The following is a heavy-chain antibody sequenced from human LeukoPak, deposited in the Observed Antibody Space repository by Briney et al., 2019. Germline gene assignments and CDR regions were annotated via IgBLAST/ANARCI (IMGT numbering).Heavy chain of an antibody. V-gene: IGHV4-59*01. Sequence: SEALSLTCTVSRGSINNYHWSWIRQPPGKGLEWIGYIYYTGSTNYNPSLKSRVTISVDTSKNQFSLKLSSVTAADTAVYYCARDHGVVVADWFDPWGQGTLVTVSS. CDR2: IYYTGST. CDR3: ARDHGVVVADWFDP. D-gene: IGHD2-15*01. CDR1: RGSINNYH. J-gene: IGHJ5*02.